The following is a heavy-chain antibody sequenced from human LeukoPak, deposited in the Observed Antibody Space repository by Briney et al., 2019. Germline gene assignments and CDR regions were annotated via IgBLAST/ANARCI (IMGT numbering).Heavy chain of an antibody. J-gene: IGHJ4*02. CDR1: GFTFSSYA. V-gene: IGHV3-23*01. Sequence: HPGGSLRLSCAASGFTFSSYAMSWVRQAPGKGREWVSGISGSGGSTYYADSVKGRFTISRDNSKNTLYLQMNSLRAEDTAVYYCAKDHFTMVRGVIITWLDYWGQGTLVTVSS. CDR3: AKDHFTMVRGVIITWLDY. CDR2: ISGSGGST. D-gene: IGHD3-10*01.